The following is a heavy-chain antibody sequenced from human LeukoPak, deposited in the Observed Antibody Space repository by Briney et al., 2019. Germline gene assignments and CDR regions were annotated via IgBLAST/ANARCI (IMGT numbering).Heavy chain of an antibody. CDR2: IKQDGSEK. CDR3: ARDPYSGSFFDY. Sequence: GGSLRLSCAASGFTFSNAWMSWVRQAPGKGLEWVANIKQDGSEKYYVDSVKGRFTISRDNPKNSLYLQMNSLRAEDTAVYYCARDPYSGSFFDYWGQGTLVTVSS. J-gene: IGHJ4*02. D-gene: IGHD1-26*01. CDR1: GFTFSNAW. V-gene: IGHV3-7*01.